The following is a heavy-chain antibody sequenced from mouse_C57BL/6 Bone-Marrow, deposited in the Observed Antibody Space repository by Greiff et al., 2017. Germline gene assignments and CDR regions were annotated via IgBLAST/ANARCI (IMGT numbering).Heavy chain of an antibody. J-gene: IGHJ4*01. CDR3: ARDGAYYYAMDY. V-gene: IGHV3-6*01. Sequence: ESGPGLVKPSQSLSLTCSVTGYSITSGYYWNWIRQFPGNKLEWMGYISYDGSNNYNPSLKNRISITRDTSENQFFLKLNSVTTEDTATYYCARDGAYYYAMDYWGQGTSVTVSS. CDR2: ISYDGSN. CDR1: GYSITSGYY.